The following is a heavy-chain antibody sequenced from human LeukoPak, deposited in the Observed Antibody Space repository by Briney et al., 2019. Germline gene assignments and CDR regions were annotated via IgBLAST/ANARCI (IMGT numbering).Heavy chain of an antibody. Sequence: GGSLRLSCAASGFTFSSYSMNWVRQAPGKGLERVSSISSSSSYIYYADSVKGRFTISRDNAKNSLYLQMNSLRAEDTAVYYCARGSSGNWYRDYFDYWGQGTLVTVSS. CDR3: ARGSSGNWYRDYFDY. V-gene: IGHV3-21*01. J-gene: IGHJ4*02. CDR2: ISSSSSYI. D-gene: IGHD6-13*01. CDR1: GFTFSSYS.